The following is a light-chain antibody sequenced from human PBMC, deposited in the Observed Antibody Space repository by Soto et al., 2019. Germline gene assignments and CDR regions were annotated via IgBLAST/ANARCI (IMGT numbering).Light chain of an antibody. J-gene: IGLJ1*01. CDR2: EVS. Sequence: QSALTQPPSASGSLGQSVTISCTGTSSDVGGYNYVSWYQQHPGTAPKLMIYEVSKRPSGVPDRFSGSKSGNTASLTVSGLQAEDEADYYCTSYAGTTLYVFGTGTKLTVL. CDR3: TSYAGTTLYV. V-gene: IGLV2-8*01. CDR1: SSDVGGYNY.